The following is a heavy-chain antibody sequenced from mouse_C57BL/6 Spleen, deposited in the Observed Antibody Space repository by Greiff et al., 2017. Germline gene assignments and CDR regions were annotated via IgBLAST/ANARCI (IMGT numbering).Heavy chain of an antibody. V-gene: IGHV6-3*01. CDR2: IRLKSDNYAT. J-gene: IGHJ2*01. Sequence: EVKLEESGGGLVQPGGSMKLSCVASGFTFSNYWMNWVRQSPEKGLEWVAQIRLKSDNYATHYAESVKGRFTISRDDSKSSVYLQMNNLRAEDTGIYYCTGYGNSYYFDYWGQGTTLTVSS. CDR3: TGYGNSYYFDY. CDR1: GFTFSNYW. D-gene: IGHD2-1*01.